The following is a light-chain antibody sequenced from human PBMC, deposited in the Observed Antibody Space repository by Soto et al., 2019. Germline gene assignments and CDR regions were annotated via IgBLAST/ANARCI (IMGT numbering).Light chain of an antibody. CDR3: QQRSNWPGT. V-gene: IGKV3D-20*02. Sequence: EIIMTQSPATLSVSPGERATLSCRASQSVSSNYLAWCQQRPGQAPRLLIYGASTRAAGIRARFSGGGSGTDFTLTISSLDPEDFAVYYCQQRSNWPGTFGQGTKVDIK. J-gene: IGKJ1*01. CDR1: QSVSSNY. CDR2: GAS.